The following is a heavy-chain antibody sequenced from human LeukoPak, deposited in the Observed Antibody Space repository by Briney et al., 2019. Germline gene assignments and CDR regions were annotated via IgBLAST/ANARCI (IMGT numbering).Heavy chain of an antibody. CDR3: ARGTVVVPAAIRTRYYYYYGMDV. CDR1: GFTFSSYG. Sequence: GRSLRLSCAASGFTFSSYGMHWVRQAPGKGLEWVAVIWYDGSNKYYADSVKGRFTISRDNSKNTLYLQMNSLRAEDTAVYYCARGTVVVPAAIRTRYYYYYGMDVWGQGTTVTVSS. D-gene: IGHD2-2*01. CDR2: IWYDGSNK. V-gene: IGHV3-33*01. J-gene: IGHJ6*02.